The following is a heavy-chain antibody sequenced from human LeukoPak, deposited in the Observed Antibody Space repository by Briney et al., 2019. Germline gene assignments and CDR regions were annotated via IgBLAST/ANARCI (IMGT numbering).Heavy chain of an antibody. D-gene: IGHD1-26*01. CDR3: ARTNSGSYYDPSYFDY. J-gene: IGHJ4*02. CDR1: GGSITNYY. CDR2: VFYIGTT. Sequence: SETLSLTCTVSGGSITNYYWSWIRQPPGKGLEWIGYVFYIGTTNYNPSLKSRVTISVDTSKNQFSLKLSSVTAADTAVYYCARTNSGSYYDPSYFDYWGQGTLVTVSS. V-gene: IGHV4-59*12.